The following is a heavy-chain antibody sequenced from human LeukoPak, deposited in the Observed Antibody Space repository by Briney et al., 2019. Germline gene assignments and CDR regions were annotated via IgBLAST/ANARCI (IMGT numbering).Heavy chain of an antibody. Sequence: GGSLRLSCAASGFTFSNAWMSWVRQAPGKGLEWVGRIKSKTDGGTTDYAEPVKGRFTISRDDSKNTLYLQMNSLKTEDTAVYYCTTDTADDFWSGYSQYYFDYWGQGTLVTVSS. J-gene: IGHJ4*02. CDR2: IKSKTDGGTT. CDR3: TTDTADDFWSGYSQYYFDY. V-gene: IGHV3-15*01. D-gene: IGHD3-3*01. CDR1: GFTFSNAW.